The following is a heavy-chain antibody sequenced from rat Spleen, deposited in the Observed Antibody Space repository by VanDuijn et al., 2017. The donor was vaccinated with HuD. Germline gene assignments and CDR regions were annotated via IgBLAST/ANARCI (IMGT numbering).Heavy chain of an antibody. CDR3: ASSLLGALFDY. Sequence: QVQLKESGPGLVQPSQTLSLTCTVSGFSLISNSVHWVRQPPGKGLEWMGVIWNTGTTRCNSALKSRLSISKDTSKSQVFLKMNSLQTEDTATYYCASSLLGALFDYWGQGTLVTVSS. J-gene: IGHJ3*01. D-gene: IGHD5-1*01. CDR1: GFSLISNS. V-gene: IGHV2-41*01. CDR2: IWNTGTT.